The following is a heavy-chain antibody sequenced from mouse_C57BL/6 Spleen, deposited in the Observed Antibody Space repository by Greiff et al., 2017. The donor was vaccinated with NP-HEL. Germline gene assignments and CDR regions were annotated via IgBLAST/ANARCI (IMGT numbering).Heavy chain of an antibody. Sequence: QVQLQQPGAELVMPGASVKLSCKASGYTFTSYWMHWVKQRPGQGLEWIGEIDPSDSYTNYNQKFKGKSTLTVDKSSSTAYMQLSSLTSEDSAVYYCALYYGNYNAMDYWGQGTSVTVSS. CDR2: IDPSDSYT. CDR1: GYTFTSYW. CDR3: ALYYGNYNAMDY. J-gene: IGHJ4*01. D-gene: IGHD2-1*01. V-gene: IGHV1-69*01.